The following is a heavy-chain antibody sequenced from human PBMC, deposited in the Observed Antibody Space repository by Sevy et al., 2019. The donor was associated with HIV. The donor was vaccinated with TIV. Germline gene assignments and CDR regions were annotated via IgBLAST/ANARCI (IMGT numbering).Heavy chain of an antibody. CDR3: ARDSPPYTSTFSSSYV. J-gene: IGHJ4*02. D-gene: IGHD6-6*01. V-gene: IGHV3-7*03. CDR2: INQDGSAK. Sequence: GGCLSLSCAASGFNFNDYWMNWVRQAPGKGLEWVGNINQDGSAKYYVDAAKGRFTISRDNAKNSLYLQMNSLRADDTAVYYCARDSPPYTSTFSSSYVWGQGTLVTVSS. CDR1: GFNFNDYW.